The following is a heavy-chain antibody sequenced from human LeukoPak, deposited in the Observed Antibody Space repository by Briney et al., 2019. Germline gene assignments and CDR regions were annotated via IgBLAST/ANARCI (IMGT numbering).Heavy chain of an antibody. CDR3: ARRRGLGIDY. CDR2: INYSGST. Sequence: SETLSLTCTVSGGSISSSSYYWGWIRQPPGKGLEWIGSINYSGSTYYNPSLKSRVTISVDTSKNQFSLKLSSVTAADTAVYYCARRRGLGIDYWGQGTLVTVSS. J-gene: IGHJ4*02. V-gene: IGHV4-39*01. CDR1: GGSISSSSYY. D-gene: IGHD3-10*01.